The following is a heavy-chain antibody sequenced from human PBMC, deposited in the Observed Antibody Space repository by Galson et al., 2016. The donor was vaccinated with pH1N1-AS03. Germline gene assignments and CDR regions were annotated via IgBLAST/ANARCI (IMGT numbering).Heavy chain of an antibody. Sequence: SLRLSCAASGFTFSGYSMNWSRQAPGKGLEWVSSISRSSTYIYYADSVKGRFTISRDNAKNSLFLQMHSLRAEDTAVYYCARTFPGRVVVVAAAMQEGPDYWGQGTLVTVSS. CDR2: ISRSSTYI. V-gene: IGHV3-21*03. CDR1: GFTFSGYS. J-gene: IGHJ4*02. CDR3: ARTFPGRVVVVAAAMQEGPDY. D-gene: IGHD2-2*01.